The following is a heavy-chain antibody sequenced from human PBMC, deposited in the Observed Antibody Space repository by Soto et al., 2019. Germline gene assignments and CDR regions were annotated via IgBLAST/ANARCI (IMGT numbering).Heavy chain of an antibody. CDR2: INQAGSAK. J-gene: IGHJ4*02. CDR3: SGGVGDAF. Sequence: EVHLVESGGGLVQTGGSLRLSCAIFESTVSRDWMNWVRQAPGKGLAWVAHINQAGSAKYYVDSVKGRFTISRDNAQKSLYRQKNSLRPADTAMYYCSGGVGDAFWVQGTLVTVSS. CDR1: ESTVSRDW. D-gene: IGHD1-26*01. V-gene: IGHV3-7*04.